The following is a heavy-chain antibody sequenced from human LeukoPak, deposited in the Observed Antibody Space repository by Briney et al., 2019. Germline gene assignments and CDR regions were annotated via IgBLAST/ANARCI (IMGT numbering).Heavy chain of an antibody. CDR3: ARESGRRSIFGVVTNP. J-gene: IGHJ5*02. V-gene: IGHV4-34*01. D-gene: IGHD3-3*01. CDR1: GGSFSGYY. Sequence: SETLSLTCAVYGGSFSGYYWSWIRQPPGKGLEWIGEINHSGSTNYNPSLKSRVTISVDTSKNQFSLKLSSVTAADTAVYYCARESGRRSIFGVVTNPWGQGTLVTVSS. CDR2: INHSGST.